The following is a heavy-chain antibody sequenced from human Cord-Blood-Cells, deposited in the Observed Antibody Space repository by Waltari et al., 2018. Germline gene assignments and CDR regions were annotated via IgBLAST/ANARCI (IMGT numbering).Heavy chain of an antibody. V-gene: IGHV4-38-2*02. Sequence: QLQLQESGPGLVKPSETLSLTCTLAGSSISSGYYWGWSPQPPGKGLEWIGSIYHSGSTYYNPSLKSRVTISVDTSKNQFSLKLSSVTAADTAVYYCARDDSSSYAFDIWGQGTMVTVSS. CDR2: IYHSGST. CDR3: ARDDSSSYAFDI. D-gene: IGHD6-6*01. J-gene: IGHJ3*02. CDR1: GSSISSGYY.